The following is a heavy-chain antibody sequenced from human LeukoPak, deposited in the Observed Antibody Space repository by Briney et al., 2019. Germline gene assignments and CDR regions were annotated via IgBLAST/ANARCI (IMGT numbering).Heavy chain of an antibody. CDR1: GFTLSSYA. CDR3: AKDPPLPYYDFWSGYFFY. D-gene: IGHD3-3*01. CDR2: ISGSGGST. V-gene: IGHV3-23*01. Sequence: GGSLRLSCAASGFTLSSYAMSCVRQAPGKGLEWVSAISGSGGSTYYADSVKGRFTITRDNSKNTLYLQMNSLRAEDTAVYYCAKDPPLPYYDFWSGYFFYWGQGTLVTVSS. J-gene: IGHJ4*02.